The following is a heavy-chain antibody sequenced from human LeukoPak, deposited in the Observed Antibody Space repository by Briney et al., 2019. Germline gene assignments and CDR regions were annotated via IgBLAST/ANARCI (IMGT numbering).Heavy chain of an antibody. V-gene: IGHV3-74*01. CDR1: GFTFSSHW. CDR3: ARNNWGIDY. CDR2: IDSDGSNT. D-gene: IGHD7-27*01. Sequence: GGSLRLSCAASGFTFSSHWMHWVRQAPGKGLVWVSRIDSDGSNTVYADSVKGRFTISRDNMKNTLYLQMNTLRAEDTAVYYCARNNWGIDYWGQGTLVTVSS. J-gene: IGHJ4*02.